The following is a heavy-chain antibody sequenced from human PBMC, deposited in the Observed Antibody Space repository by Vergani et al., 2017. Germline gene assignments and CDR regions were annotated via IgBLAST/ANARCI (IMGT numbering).Heavy chain of an antibody. CDR3: ARDWDYYDSSGYYANIDY. D-gene: IGHD3-22*01. V-gene: IGHV3-21*01. J-gene: IGHJ4*02. CDR2: ISSSSSYI. Sequence: EVQLLESGGGLVQPGGSLRLSCAASGFTFSSYSMNWVRQAPGKGLEWVSSISSSSSYIYYADSVKGRFTISRDNAKNSLYLQMNSLRAEDTAVYYCARDWDYYDSSGYYANIDYWGQGTLVTVSS. CDR1: GFTFSSYS.